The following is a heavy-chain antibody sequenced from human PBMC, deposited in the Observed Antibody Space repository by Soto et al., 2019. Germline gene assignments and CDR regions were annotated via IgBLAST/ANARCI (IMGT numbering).Heavy chain of an antibody. Sequence: LALTCTVSGGSITSSYWSWIRRPPGKGLEWIAYIYDTGISGYTPSTSYNPSLKSRVTMSVDTSKSQFSLKLTSVTAADTAVYYCARGEDAFFYYGLDVWGQGITVTVSS. CDR2: IYDTGISGYTPST. V-gene: IGHV4-59*01. CDR3: ARGEDAFFYYGLDV. J-gene: IGHJ6*02. CDR1: GGSITSSY.